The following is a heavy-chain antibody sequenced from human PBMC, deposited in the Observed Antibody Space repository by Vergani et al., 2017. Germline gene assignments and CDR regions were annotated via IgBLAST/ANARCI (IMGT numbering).Heavy chain of an antibody. J-gene: IGHJ4*02. CDR2: ISYDGSNK. CDR1: GFTFSSYA. V-gene: IGHV3-30*01. Sequence: QVQLVESGGGVVQPGRSLRLSCAASGFTFSSYAMHWVRQAPGKGLEWVAVISYDGSNKYYADSVKGRFTISRDNSKNTLYLQMNSLRAEDTAVYYCARGIEVYDYVWGSYRPTPYWGQGTLVTVSS. CDR3: ARGIEVYDYVWGSYRPTPY. D-gene: IGHD3-16*02.